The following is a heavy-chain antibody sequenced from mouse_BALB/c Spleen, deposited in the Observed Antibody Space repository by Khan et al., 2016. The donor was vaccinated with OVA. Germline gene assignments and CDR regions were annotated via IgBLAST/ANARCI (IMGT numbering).Heavy chain of an antibody. CDR2: MFPGDGST. CDR3: ARGGYGGFAY. D-gene: IGHD2-14*01. J-gene: IGHJ3*01. V-gene: IGHV1-85*01. CDR1: GYTFTSYD. Sequence: QVRLQQSGAELVKPGASVKLSCKASGYTFTSYDINWVRHRPEQGLEWIGWMFPGDGSTKYNENFKGKATLTTDKSSSTAYMQLSRLTSEDSGAYFCARGGYGGFAYWGQGTLVTVSA.